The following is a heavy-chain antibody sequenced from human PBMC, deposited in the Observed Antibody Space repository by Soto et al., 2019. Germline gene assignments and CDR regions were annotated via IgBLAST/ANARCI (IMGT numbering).Heavy chain of an antibody. Sequence: VVSLILSCAASGFTFSSYFIHVFLQAPVKGLEWVAVISYDGSNKYYADSVKGRFTISTDNSKNTLYLQMNSLRAEDTAVYYCAKDTSASGRPKHAYWGQGTLVTVSS. J-gene: IGHJ4*02. CDR3: AKDTSASGRPKHAY. D-gene: IGHD1-26*01. CDR2: ISYDGSNK. CDR1: GFTFSSYF. V-gene: IGHV3-30*18.